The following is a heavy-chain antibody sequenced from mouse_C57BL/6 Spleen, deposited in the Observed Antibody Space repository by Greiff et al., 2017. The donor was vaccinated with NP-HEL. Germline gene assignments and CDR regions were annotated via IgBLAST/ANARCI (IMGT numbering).Heavy chain of an antibody. CDR1: GFNIKNTY. J-gene: IGHJ1*03. Sequence: VQLQQSVAELVRPGASVKLSCTASGFNIKNTYMHWVKQRPEQGLEWIGRIDPANGNTKYAPKFQGKVTITADTSSNTAYLQLSSLTSEDTAIYYCARSPYYYGSSYDWYFDVWGTGTTVTVSS. V-gene: IGHV14-3*01. CDR2: IDPANGNT. D-gene: IGHD1-1*01. CDR3: ARSPYYYGSSYDWYFDV.